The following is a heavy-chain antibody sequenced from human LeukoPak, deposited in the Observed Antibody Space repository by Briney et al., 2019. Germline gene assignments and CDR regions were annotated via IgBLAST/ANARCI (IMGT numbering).Heavy chain of an antibody. CDR1: GFTFDDYA. CDR3: ARGGGATQYYYYYMDV. Sequence: EGSVRLSCTASGFTFDDYAMTWLPQAPGKGRGWGPNIKQDGSEKYYVDSVKGRFTISRDNAKNSLYLQMNSLRAEDTALYYCARGGGATQYYYYYMDVWGKGTTVTVSS. CDR2: IKQDGSEK. V-gene: IGHV3-7*03. J-gene: IGHJ6*03. D-gene: IGHD1-26*01.